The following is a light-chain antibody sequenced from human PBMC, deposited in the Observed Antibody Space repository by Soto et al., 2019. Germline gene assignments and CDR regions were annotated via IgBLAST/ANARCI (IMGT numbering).Light chain of an antibody. CDR2: WAS. CDR1: QSVLYSSNNKNY. J-gene: IGKJ4*01. CDR3: QQYYSTPLT. Sequence: DIMMTQSPDSLAVSLGERATINCKSSQSVLYSSNNKNYLAWYQQKPGQPPKLLIYWASTLESGVPDRFSGSGSGTDFTLTISRLQAEDVAVYYCQQYYSTPLTFGGGTKVEIK. V-gene: IGKV4-1*01.